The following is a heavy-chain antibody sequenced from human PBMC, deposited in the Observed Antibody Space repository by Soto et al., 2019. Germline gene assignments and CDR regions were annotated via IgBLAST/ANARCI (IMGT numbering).Heavy chain of an antibody. Sequence: QVQLVESGGGVVQPGRSLRLSCAASGFTFSSYGMHWVRQAPGKGLEWVAVIWYDGSNKYYADSVKGRFTISRDNSKNTLYLQMNSLRAEDTAVYCCAREHFSGSYYDYWGQGTLVTVSS. CDR2: IWYDGSNK. CDR3: AREHFSGSYYDY. D-gene: IGHD1-26*01. V-gene: IGHV3-33*01. J-gene: IGHJ4*02. CDR1: GFTFSSYG.